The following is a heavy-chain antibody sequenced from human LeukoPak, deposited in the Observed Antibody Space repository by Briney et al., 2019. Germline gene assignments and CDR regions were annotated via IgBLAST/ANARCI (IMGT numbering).Heavy chain of an antibody. V-gene: IGHV3-23*01. CDR2: INDGGGST. J-gene: IGHJ4*02. Sequence: GGSLRLSCAASGFTFSTYAMNWVRQAPGKGLEWVSAINDGGGSTYYAGSVKGRFTISRDNSKNTLYLQMNSLRAEDTAVYYCAKARDSSAWRTSYYFDYWGQGTLVTASS. D-gene: IGHD6-19*01. CDR3: AKARDSSAWRTSYYFDY. CDR1: GFTFSTYA.